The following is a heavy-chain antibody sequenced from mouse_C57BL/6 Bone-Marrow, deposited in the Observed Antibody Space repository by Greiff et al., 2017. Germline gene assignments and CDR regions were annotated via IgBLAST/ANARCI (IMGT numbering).Heavy chain of an antibody. Sequence: VQLKESGAELVRPGASVTLSCKASGYTFTDYEMHWVKQTPVHGLEWIGAIDPETGGTAYNQKFKGKAILTADKSSSTAYMELRSLTSEDSAVYYCTRRGSSYNYWGQGTTLTVSS. CDR1: GYTFTDYE. CDR2: IDPETGGT. D-gene: IGHD1-1*01. CDR3: TRRGSSYNY. V-gene: IGHV1-15*01. J-gene: IGHJ2*01.